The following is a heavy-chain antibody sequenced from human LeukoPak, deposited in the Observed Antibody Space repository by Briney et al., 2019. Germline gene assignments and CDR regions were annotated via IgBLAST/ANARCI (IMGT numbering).Heavy chain of an antibody. CDR3: ARTPIMYSGSYYYYYGMDV. V-gene: IGHV3-21*01. D-gene: IGHD1-26*01. CDR2: ISSSSSYI. Sequence: GGSLRLSCAASGFTFSSYSMNWVRQAPGKGLEWVSPISSSSSYIYYADSVKGRFTISRDNAKNSLYLQMNSLRAEDTAVYYCARTPIMYSGSYYYYYGMDVWGQGTTVTVSS. J-gene: IGHJ6*02. CDR1: GFTFSSYS.